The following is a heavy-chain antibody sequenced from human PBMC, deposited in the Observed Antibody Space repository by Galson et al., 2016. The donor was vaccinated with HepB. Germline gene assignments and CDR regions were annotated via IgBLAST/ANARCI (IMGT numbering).Heavy chain of an antibody. CDR2: INTGLGNT. J-gene: IGHJ6*02. Sequence: SVKVSCKASGYIFSTYVMHWVRQAPGQSLEWVGWINTGLGNTEYSQKFQGRVSITRDTSASTAYMELRSLRPEDTAVYYCAGESTKYSTSWYHGMDVWGQGTAATVSS. CDR3: AGESTKYSTSWYHGMDV. CDR1: GYIFSTYV. D-gene: IGHD6-13*01. V-gene: IGHV1-3*04.